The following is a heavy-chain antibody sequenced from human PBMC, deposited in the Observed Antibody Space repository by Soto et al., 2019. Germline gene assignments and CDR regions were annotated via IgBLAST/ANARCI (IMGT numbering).Heavy chain of an antibody. J-gene: IGHJ4*02. CDR1: GGTFSTYA. V-gene: IGHV1-69*12. Sequence: QVQLVQSGAEVKKPESSVKVSCKAPGGTFSTYAISWVRQAPGQGLEWMGGIIPMFGTANYAQRFQDRGTMTAEVSTNTVYIELRRLRAEDTAVYFCASGIQLWLRRIRTGYSGWGKGTLVTVSS. CDR2: IIPMFGTA. CDR3: ASGIQLWLRRIRTGYSG. D-gene: IGHD5-18*01.